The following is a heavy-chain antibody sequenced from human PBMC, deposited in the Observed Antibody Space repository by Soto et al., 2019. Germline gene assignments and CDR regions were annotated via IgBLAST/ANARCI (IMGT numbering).Heavy chain of an antibody. D-gene: IGHD3-16*01. V-gene: IGHV3-30*19. J-gene: IGHJ1*01. CDR2: TSYDGSDK. Sequence: QVQLVESGGGVVQPGTSLRVSCVGSGLTFRSYVIHWVRQAPGKGLEWVALTSYDGSDKYYCDSVRGRFTISRDNSRNTVDLQMDSLRSEDTALYYCARWGTTGGLDVCGQGTLVSVSS. CDR3: ARWGTTGGLDV. CDR1: GLTFRSYV.